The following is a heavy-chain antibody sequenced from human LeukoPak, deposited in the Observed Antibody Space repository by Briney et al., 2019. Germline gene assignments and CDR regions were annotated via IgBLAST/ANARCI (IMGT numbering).Heavy chain of an antibody. D-gene: IGHD3-10*01. Sequence: SETLSLTCTVSGGSISSSSAYWGWIRQPPGKGLEWIGSIYYSKNTYYNPSLKSRVTISVDTSKNQFSLELTSVTAADTAVYYCARREYGSGSYGSFDYWGQGTLVTVSS. CDR3: ARREYGSGSYGSFDY. CDR1: GGSISSSSAY. V-gene: IGHV4-39*01. J-gene: IGHJ4*02. CDR2: IYYSKNT.